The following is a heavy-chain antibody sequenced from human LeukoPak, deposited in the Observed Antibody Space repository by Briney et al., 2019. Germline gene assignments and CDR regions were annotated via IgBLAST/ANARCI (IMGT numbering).Heavy chain of an antibody. V-gene: IGHV4-59*01. CDR2: IYYSGST. Sequence: PSETLSLTCTVYGGSISSYYWSWIRQPPGKGLEWIGYIYYSGSTNYNPSLKSRVTISVDTSKNQFSLKLSSVTAADTAVYYCARLNYYLSDVWGKGTTVTVSS. J-gene: IGHJ6*04. CDR3: ARLNYYLSDV. CDR1: GGSISSYY. D-gene: IGHD3-10*01.